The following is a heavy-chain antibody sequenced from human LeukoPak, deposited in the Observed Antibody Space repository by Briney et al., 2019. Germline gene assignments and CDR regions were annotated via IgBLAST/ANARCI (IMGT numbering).Heavy chain of an antibody. Sequence: SVKVSCKASGGTFSSYAISWVRHAPGQGLEWMGGIIPIFGTANYAQKFQGRVTITADESTSTAYMELSSLRSEDTAVYYCARPDYDSSGFPRDWGQGTLVTVSS. CDR2: IIPIFGTA. CDR3: ARPDYDSSGFPRD. CDR1: GGTFSSYA. J-gene: IGHJ4*02. D-gene: IGHD3-22*01. V-gene: IGHV1-69*13.